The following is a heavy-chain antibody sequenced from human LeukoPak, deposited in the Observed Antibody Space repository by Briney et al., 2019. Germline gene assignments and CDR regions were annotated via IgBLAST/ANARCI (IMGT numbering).Heavy chain of an antibody. CDR3: AKGMKGSERLTMVRGVIIKAAGLYYMDV. CDR1: GFTLSSYA. Sequence: GGSLKLSCKASGFTLSSYAMSWVRQAPGQGLEWVSSISASGGSTNYADSVKGRFTISTDNSKNTGYLQMNSLRAEDTAVYYGAKGMKGSERLTMVRGVIIKAAGLYYMDVWGKGTTVTVSS. V-gene: IGHV3-23*01. D-gene: IGHD3-10*01. J-gene: IGHJ6*03. CDR2: ISASGGST.